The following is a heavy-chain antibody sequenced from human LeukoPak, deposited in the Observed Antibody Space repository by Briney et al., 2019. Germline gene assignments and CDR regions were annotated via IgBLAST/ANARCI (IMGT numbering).Heavy chain of an antibody. CDR1: GYTFTGYY. V-gene: IGHV1-2*06. D-gene: IGHD3-3*01. CDR2: INPNSGGT. CDR3: ARGGESDFWSGQNYYYYYYMDV. J-gene: IGHJ6*03. Sequence: ASVKVSCKASGYTFTGYYMHWVRQAPGQGLEWMGRINPNSGGTNYAQKFPARVTMTRDTSISTAYMELSRLRSDDTAVYYCARGGESDFWSGQNYYYYYYMDVWGKGTTVTVSS.